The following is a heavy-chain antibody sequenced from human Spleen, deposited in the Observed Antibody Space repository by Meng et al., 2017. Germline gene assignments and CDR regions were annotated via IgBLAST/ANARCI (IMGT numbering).Heavy chain of an antibody. CDR1: GDSVPSNSAA. V-gene: IGHV6-1*01. J-gene: IGHJ4*02. CDR2: TYYRSKWYD. D-gene: IGHD3-16*01. Sequence: QTQLQQSRPGLVKPSPTLRLPSAIPGDSVPSNSAAWNWLRQSPSRGLQWLGRTYYRSKWYDDYAVSVKSRITITPDTSKNQFSLQRNSVTPEDTAVYYCARQEGAFDYWGQGTLVTVSS. CDR3: ARQEGAFDY.